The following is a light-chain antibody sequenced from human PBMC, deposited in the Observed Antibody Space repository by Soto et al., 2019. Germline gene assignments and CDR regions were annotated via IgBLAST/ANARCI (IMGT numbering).Light chain of an antibody. CDR3: QQYNNWPLP. J-gene: IGKJ1*01. CDR2: GAS. CDR1: QSVSSN. Sequence: EIVMTQSPATLSVSPGERATLSCRASQSVSSNLAWYQQQPGQAPRLLIYGASTRATGIPARFSGSGSGTEFTLTISSLQSQDFAVYYCQQYNNWPLPFGQGTKVEI. V-gene: IGKV3-15*01.